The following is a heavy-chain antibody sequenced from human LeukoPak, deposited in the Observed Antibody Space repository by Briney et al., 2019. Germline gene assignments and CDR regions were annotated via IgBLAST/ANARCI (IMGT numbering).Heavy chain of an antibody. CDR2: INSDGSST. Sequence: PGGSLRLSCAASGFTFSSYWMHWVRQAPGKGLVWVSRINSDGSSTSYADSVKGRFTISRDNAKNPLYLQMNSLRAEDTAVYYCARVVATILGFDYWGQGTLVTVSS. V-gene: IGHV3-74*01. CDR1: GFTFSSYW. D-gene: IGHD5-24*01. J-gene: IGHJ4*02. CDR3: ARVVATILGFDY.